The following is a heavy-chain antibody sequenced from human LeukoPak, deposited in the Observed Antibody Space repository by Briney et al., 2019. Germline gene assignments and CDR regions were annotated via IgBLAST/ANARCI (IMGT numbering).Heavy chain of an antibody. CDR3: ARSNVLLWFGEPRGWFDP. Sequence: SETLSLTCTVSGGSISSYYWSWIRQPPGKGLEWIGYIYYSGSTNYNPSLKSRVTISVDTSKNQFSLKLSSVTAADTAVYYCARSNVLLWFGEPRGWFDPWGQGTLVTVSS. V-gene: IGHV4-59*01. D-gene: IGHD3-10*01. CDR1: GGSISSYY. J-gene: IGHJ5*02. CDR2: IYYSGST.